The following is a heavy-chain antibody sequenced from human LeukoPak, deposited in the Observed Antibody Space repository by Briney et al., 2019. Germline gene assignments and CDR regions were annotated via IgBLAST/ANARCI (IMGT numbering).Heavy chain of an antibody. V-gene: IGHV1-18*04. J-gene: IGHJ4*02. CDR3: ARRRNLDYFDY. CDR1: GYTFTICS. Sequence: ASVTVSCKASGYTFTICSISWGRQSPGQGLEWMVWISAYNGNTNYAQKLQGRVTMTTDTSTSTAYMELRSLRSDDTAVYYCARRRNLDYFDYWGQGTLVTVSS. D-gene: IGHD1-14*01. CDR2: ISAYNGNT.